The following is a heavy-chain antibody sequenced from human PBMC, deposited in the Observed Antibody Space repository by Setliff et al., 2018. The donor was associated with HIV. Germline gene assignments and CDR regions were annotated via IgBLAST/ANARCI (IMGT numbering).Heavy chain of an antibody. CDR1: GYTLSELS. V-gene: IGHV1-24*01. CDR3: ARGFYSWNL. D-gene: IGHD1-20*01. CDR2: FDPEDGET. Sequence: AASVKVSCKVSGYTLSELSMHWVRQAPGKGLEWMGGFDPEDGETIYAQKFQGRVTMTTDTSTSTAYMGLRSLRSDDTAVYYCARGFYSWNLWGQGTLVTVSS. J-gene: IGHJ5*02.